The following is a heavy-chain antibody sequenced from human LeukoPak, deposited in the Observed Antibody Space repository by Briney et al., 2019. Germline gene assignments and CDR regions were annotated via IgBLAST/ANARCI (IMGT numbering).Heavy chain of an antibody. V-gene: IGHV4-38-2*02. CDR2: IYHSGST. D-gene: IGHD3-10*01. CDR3: AREGPRGYGSGSYFYYYYYMDV. CDR1: GYSISSGYY. Sequence: PSETLSLTCAVSGYSISSGYYWGWIRQPPGKGLEWIGSIYHSGSTYYNPSLKSRATISVDTSGNQFSLKLTSVTAADTAVYYCAREGPRGYGSGSYFYYYYYMDVWGKGTTVTVSS. J-gene: IGHJ6*03.